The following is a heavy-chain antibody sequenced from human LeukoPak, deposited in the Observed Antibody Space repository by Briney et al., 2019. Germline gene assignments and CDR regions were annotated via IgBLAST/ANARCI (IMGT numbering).Heavy chain of an antibody. CDR3: AKDGAWLRFDD. J-gene: IGHJ4*02. CDR1: GFTFTNYW. CDR2: INEDETEK. V-gene: IGHV3-7*03. Sequence: PGGSLRLSCAVSGFTFTNYWMTWVRQAPGKGLQWVANINEDETEKFYVDSVVGRFTISRGDSKNTLYLQMKNLRAEDTAVYYCAKDGAWLRFDDWGQGILVTVSS. D-gene: IGHD5-12*01.